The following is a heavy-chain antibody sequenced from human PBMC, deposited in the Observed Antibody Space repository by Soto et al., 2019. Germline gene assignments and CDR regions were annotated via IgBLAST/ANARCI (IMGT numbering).Heavy chain of an antibody. D-gene: IGHD2-2*01. CDR1: GFTFTNYL. CDR3: AKDTYSRSWYF. J-gene: IGHJ4*02. V-gene: IGHV3-23*05. Sequence: EVQLLEAGGDLVQPGGSLRLSCAASGFTFTNYLMTWVRQAPGKGLEWVSSTDKSGGDTYYADSVKGRFTISRDNSKNTLYLQMNGMRADDTALYYCAKDTYSRSWYFWGQGTLVTVSS. CDR2: TDKSGGDT.